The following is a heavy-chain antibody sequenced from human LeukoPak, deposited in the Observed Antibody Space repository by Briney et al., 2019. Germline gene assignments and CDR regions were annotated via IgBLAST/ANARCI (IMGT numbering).Heavy chain of an antibody. CDR2: IYYDGSA. D-gene: IGHD2/OR15-2a*01. CDR1: GGSISTYY. J-gene: IGHJ5*02. Sequence: SATPSLTCAVSGGSISTYYWSWIRRPPGKGLEGIGYIYYDGSANYNPSLKSRVTISEDTSKNQISLKLSSVTAADTAVYYCARDNIQFDPWGQGTLVTVSS. V-gene: IGHV4-59*01. CDR3: ARDNIQFDP.